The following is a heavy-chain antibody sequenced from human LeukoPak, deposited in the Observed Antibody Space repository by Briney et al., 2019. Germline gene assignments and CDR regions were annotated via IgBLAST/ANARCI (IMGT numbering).Heavy chain of an antibody. D-gene: IGHD6-6*01. CDR3: ARSIAARPYFDY. Sequence: GGSLRLSCAASGFTVSSNYMSWVCQAPGKGLEWVSVIYSGGSTYYADSVKGRFTISRDNSKNTLYLQMNSLRAEDTAVYYCARSIAARPYFDYWGQGALVTVSS. CDR2: IYSGGST. V-gene: IGHV3-53*01. J-gene: IGHJ4*02. CDR1: GFTVSSNY.